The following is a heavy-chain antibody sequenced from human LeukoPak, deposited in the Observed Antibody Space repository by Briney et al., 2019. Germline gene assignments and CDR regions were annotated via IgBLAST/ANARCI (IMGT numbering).Heavy chain of an antibody. D-gene: IGHD3-16*02. CDR2: IIPIFGTA. V-gene: IGHV1-69*13. J-gene: IGHJ6*02. CDR1: GGTFSSYA. CDR3: ARVSHYDYVWGSYRYYYYYSGMDV. Sequence: ASVKVSCKASGGTFSSYAISWVRQAPGQGLEWMGGIIPIFGTANYAQKFQGRVTITADESTSTAYMELRSLRSEDTAVYYCARVSHYDYVWGSYRYYYYYSGMDVWGQGTTVTVSS.